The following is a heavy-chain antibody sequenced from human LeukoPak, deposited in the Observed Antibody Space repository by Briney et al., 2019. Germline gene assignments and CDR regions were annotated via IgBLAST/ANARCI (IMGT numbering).Heavy chain of an antibody. Sequence: PSETLSLTCTVSGGSISSSSYYWGWIRQPPGKGLEWIGSIYYSGSTYYNPSLKSRVTISVDTSKNQFSLKLSSVTAADTAVYYCARHVGGSPRVLWYFDLWGRGTLVTVSS. J-gene: IGHJ2*01. CDR1: GGSISSSSYY. CDR2: IYYSGST. V-gene: IGHV4-39*01. CDR3: ARHVGGSPRVLWYFDL. D-gene: IGHD3-16*01.